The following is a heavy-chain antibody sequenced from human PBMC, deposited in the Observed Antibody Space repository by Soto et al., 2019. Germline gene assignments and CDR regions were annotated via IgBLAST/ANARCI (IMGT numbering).Heavy chain of an antibody. Sequence: TGGSLRLSCAASGFTFSNYAMNWVRQAPGKSLEWVSQSTGSGDTVSYADSVKGRFTISRDNSEDTLYLRMNSLRAEDTAVYSCARELGYCSGGNCYLEGAFDIWGQGTMVTVSS. D-gene: IGHD2-15*01. CDR2: STGSGDTV. J-gene: IGHJ3*02. V-gene: IGHV3-23*01. CDR1: GFTFSNYA. CDR3: ARELGYCSGGNCYLEGAFDI.